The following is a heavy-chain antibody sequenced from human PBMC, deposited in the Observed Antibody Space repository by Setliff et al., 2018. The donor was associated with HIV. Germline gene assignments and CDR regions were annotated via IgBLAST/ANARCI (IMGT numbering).Heavy chain of an antibody. Sequence: SETLSLTCDVSGYSINTIHYWGWIRQPPGKGLECLGNIYDGGTTYHNPSLKGRITIDIDTSKAQFSLKLISVTAADTAVYYCVRRDVSFLFGQFDSWGQGILVTVSS. V-gene: IGHV4-38-2*01. CDR1: GYSINTIHY. D-gene: IGHD3-10*02. CDR2: IYDGGTT. CDR3: VRRDVSFLFGQFDS. J-gene: IGHJ4*02.